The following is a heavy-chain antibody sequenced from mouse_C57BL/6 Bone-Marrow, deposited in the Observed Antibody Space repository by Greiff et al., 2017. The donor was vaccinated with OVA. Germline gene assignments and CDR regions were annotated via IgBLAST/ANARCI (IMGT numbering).Heavy chain of an antibody. J-gene: IGHJ1*03. CDR3: ARRWEDWYFDV. Sequence: VQLKQSGPVLVKPGASVKMSCKASGYTFTDYYMNWVKQSHGKSLEWIGVINPYNGGTSYNQKFKGKATLTVDKSSSTAYMELNSLTSEDSAVYYCARRWEDWYFDVWGTGTTVTVSS. CDR1: GYTFTDYY. V-gene: IGHV1-19*01. D-gene: IGHD1-1*02. CDR2: INPYNGGT.